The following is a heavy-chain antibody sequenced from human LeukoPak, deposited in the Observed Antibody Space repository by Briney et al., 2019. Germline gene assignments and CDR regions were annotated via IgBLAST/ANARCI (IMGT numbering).Heavy chain of an antibody. V-gene: IGHV4-38-2*02. D-gene: IGHD2-21*02. Sequence: PSETLSLTCTVSGGSISSYYWGWIRQPPGKGLEWIGSIYHSGSTYYNPSLKSRVTISVDTSKNQFSLKLSSVTAADTAVYYCARQGRGIYCGGDCHHRRNWFDPWGQGTLVTVSS. J-gene: IGHJ5*02. CDR3: ARQGRGIYCGGDCHHRRNWFDP. CDR1: GGSISSYY. CDR2: IYHSGST.